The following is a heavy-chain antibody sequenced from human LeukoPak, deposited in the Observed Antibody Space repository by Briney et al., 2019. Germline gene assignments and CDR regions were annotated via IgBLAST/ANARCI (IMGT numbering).Heavy chain of an antibody. D-gene: IGHD3-10*01. J-gene: IGHJ5*02. V-gene: IGHV3-7*01. CDR2: IKQDGSEK. Sequence: GGSLRLSCAASGFTFSSYWMSWVRQAPGKGLEWVANIKQDGSEKYYVDSVKGRFTISRDNAKNSLYLQMNSLRAEDTAVYYCARVRFLGGSGSSLWFDPWGQGTLVTASS. CDR1: GFTFSSYW. CDR3: ARVRFLGGSGSSLWFDP.